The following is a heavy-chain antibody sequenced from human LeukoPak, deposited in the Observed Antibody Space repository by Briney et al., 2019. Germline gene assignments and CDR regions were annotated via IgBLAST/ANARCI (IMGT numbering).Heavy chain of an antibody. CDR2: IYHGGST. J-gene: IGHJ4*02. V-gene: IGHV4-4*02. Sequence: SETLSLTCAVSGGSISSSNWWSWVRQPPGKGLEWIGEIYHGGSTNYNPSLKSRVTISVDKSKNQFSLKLSSVTAADTAVYYCASRTYSSGWIDYWGQGTLVTVSS. D-gene: IGHD6-19*01. CDR1: GGSISSSNW. CDR3: ASRTYSSGWIDY.